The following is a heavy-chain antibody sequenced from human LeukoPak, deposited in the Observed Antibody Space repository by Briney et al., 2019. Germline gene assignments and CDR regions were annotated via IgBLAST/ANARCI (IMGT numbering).Heavy chain of an antibody. CDR1: GDSISSGDYY. CDR2: ISSSGST. Sequence: PSQTLSLTCTVSGDSISSGDYYWSWIRPPAGKGLEWIGCISSSGSTNYNPSLKSRVTISVDTSKNQFSLKLSSVTAADTAVYYCARDRLQLQSWGQGTLVTVSS. D-gene: IGHD1-1*01. J-gene: IGHJ5*02. CDR3: ARDRLQLQS. V-gene: IGHV4-61*02.